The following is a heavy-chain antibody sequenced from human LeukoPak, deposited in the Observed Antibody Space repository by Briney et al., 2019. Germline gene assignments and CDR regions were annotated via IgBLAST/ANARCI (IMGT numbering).Heavy chain of an antibody. Sequence: PGGSLRLSCAASGFTFSSYAMSWVRQAPGKGLEWVSAISGSGGSTYYADSVKGRFTISRDNSKNTLYLQMNSLRAEDTAVYYCAKNALRYFDWPKMYFDYWGQGTLVTVSS. D-gene: IGHD3-9*01. J-gene: IGHJ4*02. V-gene: IGHV3-23*01. CDR3: AKNALRYFDWPKMYFDY. CDR1: GFTFSSYA. CDR2: ISGSGGST.